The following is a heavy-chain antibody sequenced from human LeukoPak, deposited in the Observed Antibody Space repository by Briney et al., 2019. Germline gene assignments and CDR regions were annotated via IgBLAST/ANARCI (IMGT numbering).Heavy chain of an antibody. D-gene: IGHD3-16*02. CDR1: GFTVSSNE. CDR2: ISGGST. J-gene: IGHJ4*02. V-gene: IGHV3-38-3*01. CDR3: ARSGISYDYVWGSYRQTPFDY. Sequence: GGSLRLSCAASGFTVSSNEMSWVRQAPGKGLEWVSSISGGSTYYADSRKGRLTISRDNSKNTLYLQMNSLRAEDTAVYYCARSGISYDYVWGSYRQTPFDYWGQGTLVTVSS.